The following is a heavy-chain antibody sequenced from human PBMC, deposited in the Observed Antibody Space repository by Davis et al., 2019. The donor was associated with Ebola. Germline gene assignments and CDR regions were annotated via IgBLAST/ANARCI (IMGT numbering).Heavy chain of an antibody. CDR2: YYYTGST. V-gene: IGHV4-61*08. CDR1: GAFVSSGGYS. D-gene: IGHD6-6*01. CDR3: ARAGWYSSSSYDY. Sequence: SETLSLTCAVSGAFVSSGGYSWIWIRQPPGKGLEWIGYYYYTGSTYYSPSLKSRVTISVDTSKNQFSLKLSSVTAADTAVYYCARAGWYSSSSYDYWGQGTLVTVSS. J-gene: IGHJ4*02.